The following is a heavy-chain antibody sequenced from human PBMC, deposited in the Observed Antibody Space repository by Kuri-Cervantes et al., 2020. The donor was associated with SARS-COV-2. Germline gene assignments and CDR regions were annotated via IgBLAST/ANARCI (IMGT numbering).Heavy chain of an antibody. J-gene: IGHJ3*02. Sequence: GSLRLSCSVYGGSISSHYWSWIREPPGKGLEWIGYIHYSGSTRTNPSLKSRVTISKDTSKNQFSLKLNSVTAADTAVYYCARRKSDYYDSSGKSYAFDIWGQGTMVTVSS. CDR1: GGSISSHY. CDR2: IHYSGST. D-gene: IGHD3-22*01. CDR3: ARRKSDYYDSSGKSYAFDI. V-gene: IGHV4-59*11.